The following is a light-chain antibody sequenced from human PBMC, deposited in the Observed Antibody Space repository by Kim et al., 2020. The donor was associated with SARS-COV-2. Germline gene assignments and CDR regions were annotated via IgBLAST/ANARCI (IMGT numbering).Light chain of an antibody. CDR2: ETS. J-gene: IGKJ4*01. CDR1: QNVSYY. CDR3: QQRSDWPT. Sequence: SLSPGDRATLSCRASQNVSYYLAWYQQKPGQAPRLLIYETSNRATGIPPRFSGSGSGTDFTLTISRLEPEDFAVYYCQQRSDWPTFGGGTKVDIK. V-gene: IGKV3-11*01.